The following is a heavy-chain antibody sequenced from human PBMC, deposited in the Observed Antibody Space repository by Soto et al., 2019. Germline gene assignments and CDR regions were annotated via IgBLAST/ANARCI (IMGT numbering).Heavy chain of an antibody. D-gene: IGHD3-22*01. V-gene: IGHV4-39*01. Sequence: SETLSLTCTVSGDSISSSPYYWGWIRQPPGKGLEWIGSIYYSGSTYYNPSLKSRVTISVDTSKNQFSLKLSSVTAADTAVYYCARRLYYDSSGFEGGGMDVWGQGTTVTVSS. CDR1: GDSISSSPYY. CDR3: ARRLYYDSSGFEGGGMDV. J-gene: IGHJ6*02. CDR2: IYYSGST.